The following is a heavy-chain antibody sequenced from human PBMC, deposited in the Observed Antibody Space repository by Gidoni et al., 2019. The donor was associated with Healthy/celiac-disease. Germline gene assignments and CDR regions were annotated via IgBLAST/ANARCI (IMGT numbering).Heavy chain of an antibody. D-gene: IGHD3-22*01. CDR1: GFTFSSYA. V-gene: IGHV3-30*01. CDR2: ISYDGSNK. CDR3: ARENYYDSSRAFDI. Sequence: QVQLVASGGGVVQPGRSLSLSCAASGFTFSSYAMHWVRQAPGKGLEWVAVISYDGSNKYYADSVKGRFTISRDNSKNTLYLQMNSLRAEDTAVYYCARENYYDSSRAFDIWGQGTMVTVSS. J-gene: IGHJ3*02.